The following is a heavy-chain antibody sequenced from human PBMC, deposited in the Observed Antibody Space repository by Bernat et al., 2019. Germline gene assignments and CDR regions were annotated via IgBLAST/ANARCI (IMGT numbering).Heavy chain of an antibody. CDR1: GFTFDDYA. J-gene: IGHJ3*02. V-gene: IGHV3-9*01. Sequence: GESGGGLVQPGRSLRLSCAASGFTFDDYAMHWVRQAPGKGLEWVSGISWNSGSIGYADSVKGRFTISGDNAKNSLYLQMNSLRAEDTALYYCAKAAYHDAFDIWGQGTMVTVSS. CDR3: AKAAYHDAFDI. CDR2: ISWNSGSI. D-gene: IGHD2-2*01.